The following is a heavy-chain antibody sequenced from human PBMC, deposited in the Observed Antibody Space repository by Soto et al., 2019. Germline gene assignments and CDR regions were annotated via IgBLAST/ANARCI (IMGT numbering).Heavy chain of an antibody. CDR2: MNPNSGNT. CDR1: GYTFTVYD. V-gene: IGHV1-8*01. Sequence: ASVKVSCTASGYTFTVYDINWVRQATGQGLEWMGWMNPNSGNTGYAQKFQGRVTMTRNTSISTAYMELSSLRSEDTAVYYCARGHYSIAAAVYWGQGTLVTVSS. D-gene: IGHD6-13*01. J-gene: IGHJ4*02. CDR3: ARGHYSIAAAVY.